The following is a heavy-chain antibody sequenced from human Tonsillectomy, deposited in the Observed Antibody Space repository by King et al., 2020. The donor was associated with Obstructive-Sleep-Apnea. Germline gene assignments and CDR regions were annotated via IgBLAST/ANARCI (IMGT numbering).Heavy chain of an antibody. CDR1: GFTFSDYY. CDR2: IRSSCSTI. D-gene: IGHD6-13*01. Sequence: VQLVESGGGLVKPGGSLRRSCAASGFTFSDYYISWIRQAPGKGLEWGSYIRSSCSTIYYADSVKGPFTISRDNAKNSLYLQMNSLRAEDTAVYYCARDIKGAAAGTYWYDPWGQGTLVTVSS. V-gene: IGHV3-11*01. J-gene: IGHJ5*02. CDR3: ARDIKGAAAGTYWYDP.